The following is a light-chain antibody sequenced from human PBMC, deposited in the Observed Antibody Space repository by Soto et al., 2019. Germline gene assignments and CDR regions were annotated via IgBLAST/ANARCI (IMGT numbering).Light chain of an antibody. J-gene: IGKJ2*01. CDR3: QQYDNLPMYT. V-gene: IGKV1-33*01. CDR2: DAS. CDR1: QDINNY. Sequence: DIQMTQSPSSLSASVGDRVTITCQASQDINNYLNWYQQKPGKAPKLLIFDASNLETGVPSRFSGRGSGTEFTFTITSLQPEDIATYYCQQYDNLPMYTFGQGTKLEIK.